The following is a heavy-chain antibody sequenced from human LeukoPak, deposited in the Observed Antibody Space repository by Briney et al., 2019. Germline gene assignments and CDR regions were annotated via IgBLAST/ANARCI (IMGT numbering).Heavy chain of an antibody. CDR2: ISPYNGNT. J-gene: IGHJ5*02. CDR1: GYTFTNFG. CDR3: ARESFSLKQVDTAMLLT. V-gene: IGHV1-18*01. Sequence: ASVKVSCKASGYTFTNFGISWVRQAPGQGLEWMGWISPYNGNTNYAQKLQGRVTMTTDTYTTTAYMELRSLRSDDTAVYYCARESFSLKQVDTAMLLTWGQGTLVTVSS. D-gene: IGHD5-18*01.